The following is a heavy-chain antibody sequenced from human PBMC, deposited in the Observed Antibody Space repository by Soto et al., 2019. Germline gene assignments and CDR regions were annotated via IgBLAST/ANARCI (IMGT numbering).Heavy chain of an antibody. V-gene: IGHV3-30*18. Sequence: GGSLRLSCAASGFTFSIYGMHWVRQAPGKGLEWVAVISYDGSNKYYADSVKGRFTISRDNSKNTLYLQMNSLRAEDTAVYYCAKRGYGRYNWFDPWGQGTLVTVSS. D-gene: IGHD5-18*01. CDR2: ISYDGSNK. CDR1: GFTFSIYG. CDR3: AKRGYGRYNWFDP. J-gene: IGHJ5*02.